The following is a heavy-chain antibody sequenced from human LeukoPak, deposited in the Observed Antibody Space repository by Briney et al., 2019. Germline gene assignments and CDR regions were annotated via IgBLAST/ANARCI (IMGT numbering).Heavy chain of an antibody. V-gene: IGHV3-21*01. D-gene: IGHD6-6*01. CDR2: IRGSRFYI. Sequence: GGSLRLSCAASGCTLSTYDMNWVRQAPGKGLEWVSSIRGSRFYIYYADSVKGRFTISRDNAKNSLYLQMNSLRAEDTAVYYCVRSSVDSSSSEDYWGQGTLVTVSS. CDR1: GCTLSTYD. CDR3: VRSSVDSSSSEDY. J-gene: IGHJ4*02.